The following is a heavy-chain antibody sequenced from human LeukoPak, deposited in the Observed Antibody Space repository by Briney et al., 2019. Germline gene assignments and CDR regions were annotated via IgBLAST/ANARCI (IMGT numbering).Heavy chain of an antibody. Sequence: GGSLRLSCAASEFSVSANYMNWVRQAPGKGLEWVSSISSSSSYIYYADSVKGRFTISRDNAKNSLYLQMNSLRAEDTAVYYRAREVGVEMATIGTENDYWGQGTLVTVSS. D-gene: IGHD5-24*01. CDR1: EFSVSANY. CDR3: AREVGVEMATIGTENDY. CDR2: ISSSSSYI. V-gene: IGHV3-21*01. J-gene: IGHJ4*02.